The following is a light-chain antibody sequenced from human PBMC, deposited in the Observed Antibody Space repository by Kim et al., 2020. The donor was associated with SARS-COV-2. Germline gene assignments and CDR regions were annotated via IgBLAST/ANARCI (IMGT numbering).Light chain of an antibody. Sequence: SYELTQPPSMSVAPGKTATITCERDNIRTRSVHWYQHQPGQAPVVVIYYDSDRPSGIPERFSASNSGNTATLTISRVEAGDEADYYCQVWDSRSETQVFGGGTQLTVL. CDR3: QVWDSRSETQV. CDR1: NIRTRS. V-gene: IGLV3-21*01. CDR2: YDS. J-gene: IGLJ3*02.